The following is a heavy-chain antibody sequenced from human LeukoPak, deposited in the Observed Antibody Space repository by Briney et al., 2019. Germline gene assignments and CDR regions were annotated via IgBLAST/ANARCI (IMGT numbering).Heavy chain of an antibody. V-gene: IGHV3-23*01. CDR3: AKDRRGYSYGHCFDH. CDR2: ISGSGGNA. D-gene: IGHD5-18*01. J-gene: IGHJ4*02. CDR1: GFAFSSYA. Sequence: GGSLRLSCAASGFAFSSYAMSWVRQAPGKGLEWVSAISGSGGNACYADSVKGRFTISRDNSKNTLYLQMNSLRVEDTAVYYCAKDRRGYSYGHCFDHWGQGTLVTVSS.